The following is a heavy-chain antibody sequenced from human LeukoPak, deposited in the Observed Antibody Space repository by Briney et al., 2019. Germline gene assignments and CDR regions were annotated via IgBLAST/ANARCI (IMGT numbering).Heavy chain of an antibody. CDR3: ARAVAGYYFDY. D-gene: IGHD6-19*01. V-gene: IGHV4-39*07. Sequence: SETLSLTCTVSGVSISSSNSYWGWIRQPPGKGLEWIGSIYYSGSTYYNPSLKSRVTISVDTSKNQFSLKLSSVTAADTAVYYCARAVAGYYFDYWGQGTLVTVSS. CDR2: IYYSGST. CDR1: GVSISSSNSY. J-gene: IGHJ4*02.